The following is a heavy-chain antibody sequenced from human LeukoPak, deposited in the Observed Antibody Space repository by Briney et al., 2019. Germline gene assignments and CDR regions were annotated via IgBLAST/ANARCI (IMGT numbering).Heavy chain of an antibody. CDR1: GGSISTSDYY. J-gene: IGHJ4*02. CDR2: LYYSGLT. CDR3: ARTQAYCGGGCFLAY. Sequence: SETLSLTCTVSGGSISTSDYYWGWIRQPPGKGLEWIGSLYYSGLTYYNPSLKSQVTISVDTSRNQFSLKLSSVTAADTAVYYCARTQAYCGGGCFLAYWGQGTLVTVSS. V-gene: IGHV4-39*01. D-gene: IGHD2-21*02.